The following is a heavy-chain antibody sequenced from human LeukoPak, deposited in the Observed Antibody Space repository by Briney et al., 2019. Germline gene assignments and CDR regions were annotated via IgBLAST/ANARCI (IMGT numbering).Heavy chain of an antibody. CDR1: GYTFTGYY. CDR2: INPNRGGT. Sequence: ASVKVSCKASGYTFTGYYMHWVRQAPGQGLEWMGWINPNRGGTNYAQKFQGRVTTTRDTSISTAYMELSRLRSDDTAVYYCARAQDCSGGSCYSAAFNIWGQGTMVTVSS. V-gene: IGHV1-2*02. J-gene: IGHJ3*02. CDR3: ARAQDCSGGSCYSAAFNI. D-gene: IGHD2-15*01.